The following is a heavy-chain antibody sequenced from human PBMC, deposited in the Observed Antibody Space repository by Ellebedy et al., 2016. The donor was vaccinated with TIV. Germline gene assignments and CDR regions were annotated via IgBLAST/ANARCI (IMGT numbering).Heavy chain of an antibody. CDR1: GFIVSSCF. V-gene: IGHV3-66*01. Sequence: PGGSLRLSCAASGFIVSSCFMSWVRQTPGKGLEWVSIIYSDGGTNYTDSVRDRFTISRDDSGNTLYLQMNGLRAEDTAVYYGARDPGGGGDYGDNWFDPWGQGTLVTVSS. CDR3: ARDPGGGGDYGDNWFDP. D-gene: IGHD3-16*01. CDR2: IYSDGGT. J-gene: IGHJ5*02.